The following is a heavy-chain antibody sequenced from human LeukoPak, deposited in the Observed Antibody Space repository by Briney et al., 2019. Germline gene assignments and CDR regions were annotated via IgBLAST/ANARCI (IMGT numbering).Heavy chain of an antibody. CDR1: GYTFSSFG. CDR2: ISAYNGNT. D-gene: IGHD3-16*01. V-gene: IGHV1-18*01. J-gene: IGHJ3*02. Sequence: ASVKVSCKTSGYTFSSFGIIWVRQAPGQGLEWMGWISAYNGNTDYAQKVQGRVTMTTDTSTSTAYMELRSLRSDDTAVYYCARDRLWGEDDAFDIWGQGTMVTVSS. CDR3: ARDRLWGEDDAFDI.